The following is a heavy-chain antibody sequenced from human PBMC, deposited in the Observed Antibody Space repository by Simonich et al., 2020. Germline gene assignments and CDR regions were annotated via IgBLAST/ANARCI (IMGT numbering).Heavy chain of an antibody. Sequence: QLQLQESGPGLVKPSETLSLTCTVSGGSISSSSYYWGWIRQPPGKGLEWIGSIYYSVSTYYNPSLKSRVTISVDTSKNQFSLKLSSVTAADTAVYYCARQRVLMVYAIDYWGQGTLVTVSS. V-gene: IGHV4-39*01. CDR3: ARQRVLMVYAIDY. CDR1: GGSISSSSYY. J-gene: IGHJ4*02. CDR2: IYYSVST. D-gene: IGHD2-8*01.